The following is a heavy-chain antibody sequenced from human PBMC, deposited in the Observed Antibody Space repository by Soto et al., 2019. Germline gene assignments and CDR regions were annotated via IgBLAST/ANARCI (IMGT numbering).Heavy chain of an antibody. CDR1: VFTFSSYA. J-gene: IGHJ4*02. CDR2: ISGSGGST. V-gene: IGHV3-23*01. D-gene: IGHD3-9*01. Sequence: GGSLRLSCAASVFTFSSYAMGWVRQAPGKGLEWVSAISGSGGSTYYADSVKGRFTISRDNSKNTLYLQMNSLRAEDTAVYYCAKATPKLRYFDLGSAVDYWGQGTLVTVSS. CDR3: AKATPKLRYFDLGSAVDY.